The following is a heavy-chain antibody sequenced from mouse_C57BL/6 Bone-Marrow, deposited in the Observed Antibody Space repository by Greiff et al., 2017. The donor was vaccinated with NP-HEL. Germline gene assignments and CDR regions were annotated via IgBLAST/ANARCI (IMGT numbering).Heavy chain of an antibody. V-gene: IGHV5-12*01. CDR2: ISNGGGST. J-gene: IGHJ4*01. D-gene: IGHD2-1*01. Sequence: EVKVVESGGGLVQPGGSLKLSCAASGFTFSDYYMYWVRQTPEKRLEWVAYISNGGGSTYYPDTVKGRFTISRDNAKNTLYLQMSRLKSEDTAMYYCARHRGRYYGNWGYAMDYWGQGTSVTVSS. CDR3: ARHRGRYYGNWGYAMDY. CDR1: GFTFSDYY.